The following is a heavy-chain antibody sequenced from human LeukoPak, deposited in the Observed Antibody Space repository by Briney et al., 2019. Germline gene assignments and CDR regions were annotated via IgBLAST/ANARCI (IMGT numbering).Heavy chain of an antibody. CDR1: GGSFSRYA. D-gene: IGHD3-22*01. CDR3: ARGSGEPGGYYYVY. J-gene: IGHJ4*02. V-gene: IGHV1-69*13. CDR2: IVPSFGTA. Sequence: SVKVSYKAFGGSFSRYAISWVRQAPGQGLEWMGGIVPSFGTANYAQKFQGRATFTADESTRTAYMELRPLRSEDTAIYYCARGSGEPGGYYYVYWGRGPPVTVSS.